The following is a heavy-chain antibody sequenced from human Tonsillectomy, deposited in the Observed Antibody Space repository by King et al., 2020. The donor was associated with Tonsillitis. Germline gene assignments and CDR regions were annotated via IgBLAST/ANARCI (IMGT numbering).Heavy chain of an antibody. CDR3: ARLINRGSLD. Sequence: QLQESGPGLVKPSGTLSLTCTVSGGSISNSHWWSWVRQPPGKGLEWIGAIYHSGSTNYNPSPTSRATIAVDKSKNQFSLMLSSVSAADTAVYYCARLINRGSLDWGQGTLVTVSS. CDR2: IYHSGST. D-gene: IGHD1-26*01. J-gene: IGHJ4*01. V-gene: IGHV4-4*02. CDR1: GGSISNSHW.